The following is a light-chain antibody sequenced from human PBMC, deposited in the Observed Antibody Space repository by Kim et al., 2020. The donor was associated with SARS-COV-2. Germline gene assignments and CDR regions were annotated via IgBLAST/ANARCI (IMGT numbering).Light chain of an antibody. CDR3: QVWDGDSDHVV. J-gene: IGLJ2*01. CDR1: NFQSKS. V-gene: IGLV3-21*03. Sequence: APGKTAKISCGGRNFQSKSVHWYQQKAGQAPVLVVSDDSDRRSGIPERFSGSYSGNTATLTISSVEAGDEADYYCQVWDGDSDHVVFGGGTQLTVL. CDR2: DDS.